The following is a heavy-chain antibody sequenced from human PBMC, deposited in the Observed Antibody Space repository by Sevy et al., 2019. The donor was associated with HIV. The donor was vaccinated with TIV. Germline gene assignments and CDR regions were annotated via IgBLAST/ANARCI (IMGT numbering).Heavy chain of an antibody. Sequence: GGSLRLSCAASGFTFSNYNMNWVRQAPGKGLEWASYISSSSNTIYYADSVKGRFTISRDNDKNSLYLEMNSLRAEDTAVYYWASEGGYSDQGMDVWGLGTTVTVSS. CDR1: GFTFSNYN. CDR3: ASEGGYSDQGMDV. J-gene: IGHJ6*02. V-gene: IGHV3-48*01. CDR2: ISSSSNTI. D-gene: IGHD5-12*01.